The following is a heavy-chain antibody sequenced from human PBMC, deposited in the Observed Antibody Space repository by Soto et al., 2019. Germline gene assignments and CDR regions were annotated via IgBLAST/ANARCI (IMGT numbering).Heavy chain of an antibody. CDR2: IYYSGST. CDR1: GGSISSGGYY. V-gene: IGHV4-31*03. CDR3: ARSSNYELRTLGAFDI. D-gene: IGHD4-4*01. Sequence: SETLSLTCTVSGGSISSGGYYWSWIRQHPGKGLEWIGYIYYSGSTYYNPSLKSRVTISVDTSKNQFSLKLSSVTAADTAVYYCARSSNYELRTLGAFDIWGQGTMVT. J-gene: IGHJ3*02.